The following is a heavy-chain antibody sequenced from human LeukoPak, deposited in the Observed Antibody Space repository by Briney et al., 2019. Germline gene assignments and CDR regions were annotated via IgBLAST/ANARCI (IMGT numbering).Heavy chain of an antibody. Sequence: GESLKISCKGSGYSFTSYWIGWVRQMPGKGLEWMGIIYPGDSDTRYSPSFQGQVTISADKSISTAYLQWSSLKASGTAMYYCARTVLRYFDWSPAGGFDYWGQGTLVTVSS. D-gene: IGHD3-9*01. CDR3: ARTVLRYFDWSPAGGFDY. J-gene: IGHJ4*02. CDR1: GYSFTSYW. V-gene: IGHV5-51*01. CDR2: IYPGDSDT.